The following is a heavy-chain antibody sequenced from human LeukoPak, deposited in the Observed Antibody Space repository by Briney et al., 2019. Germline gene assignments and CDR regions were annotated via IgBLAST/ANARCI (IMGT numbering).Heavy chain of an antibody. CDR2: ISYDGSNK. CDR3: AKEEGDDYVWGSHPIFDY. J-gene: IGHJ4*02. V-gene: IGHV3-30*18. Sequence: PGGSLRLSCAASGFTFSSYGMHWVRQAPGKGLEWVAVISYDGSNKYYADSVKGRFTISRDNSKNTLYLQMNSLRAEDTAVYYCAKEEGDDYVWGSHPIFDYWGQGTLVTVSS. D-gene: IGHD3-16*01. CDR1: GFTFSSYG.